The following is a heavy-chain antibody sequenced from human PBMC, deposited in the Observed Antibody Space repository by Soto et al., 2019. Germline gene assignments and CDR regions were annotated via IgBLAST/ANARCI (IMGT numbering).Heavy chain of an antibody. CDR3: ARRYGGNFDY. CDR2: VYYSGST. CDR1: GCSISSYY. Sequence: SENLSLTCTVSGCSISSYYWSWIRQPPGKGLEWIGYVYYSGSTNYNPSLKSRVTISVDTSKNQFSLKVRSVTAADTAVYYCARRYGGNFDYWGQGTLVTVSS. D-gene: IGHD1-26*01. J-gene: IGHJ4*02. V-gene: IGHV4-59*01.